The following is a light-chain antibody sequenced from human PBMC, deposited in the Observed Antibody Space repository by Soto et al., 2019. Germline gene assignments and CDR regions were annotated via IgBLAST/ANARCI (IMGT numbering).Light chain of an antibody. J-gene: IGLJ2*01. CDR3: VAWDDSLNGYVV. CDR2: SNN. V-gene: IGLV1-44*01. Sequence: QSVRTQPPSASGTPGRRVTISCSGNSSNIGSNTVNWYQQLPGTAPKLVIYSNNQRPSGVPDRFSGSKSGTSASLAISGLQSEDEADYYCVAWDDSLNGYVVFGGGTKVTVL. CDR1: SSNIGSNT.